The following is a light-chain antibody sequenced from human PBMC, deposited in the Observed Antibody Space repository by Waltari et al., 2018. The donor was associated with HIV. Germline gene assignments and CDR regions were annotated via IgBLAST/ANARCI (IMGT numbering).Light chain of an antibody. CDR1: QGLSKS. CDR3: QQYYSTPWT. CDR2: GTS. J-gene: IGKJ1*01. V-gene: IGKV1-NL1*01. Sequence: DIQMTQSPSSLSASVGDRVTITCRASQGLSKSLAWYQQKPGRAPKVLLHGTSSLGSGVQSRFSGSGSGTDYTLTISSLQPEDFATYYCQQYYSTPWTFGQGTKVEIK.